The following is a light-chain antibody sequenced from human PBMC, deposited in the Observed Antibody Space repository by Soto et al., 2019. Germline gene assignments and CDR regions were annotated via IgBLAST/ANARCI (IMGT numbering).Light chain of an antibody. CDR3: QAWDSSTVV. CDR1: KLGDKY. Sequence: SYELNQPPSVSVSPGQTASLTCSGDKLGDKYACWYQQKPGQSPVLVIYQDSKRPSVIPERFSGSNSGNTATLTISGTQAMDEAVYYCQAWDSSTVVFGGETKLTVL. CDR2: QDS. J-gene: IGLJ2*01. V-gene: IGLV3-1*01.